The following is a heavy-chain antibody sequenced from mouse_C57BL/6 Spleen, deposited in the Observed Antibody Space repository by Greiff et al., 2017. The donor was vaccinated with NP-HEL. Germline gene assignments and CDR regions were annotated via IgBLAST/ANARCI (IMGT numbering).Heavy chain of an antibody. J-gene: IGHJ2*01. V-gene: IGHV1-52*01. CDR1: GYTFTSYW. CDR2: IDPSDSET. D-gene: IGHD1-1*01. CDR3: ARHGSSSDYFDY. Sequence: QVHVKQPGAELVRPGSSVKLSCKASGYTFTSYWMHWVKQRPIQGLEWIGNIDPSDSETHYNQKFKDKATLTVDKSSSTAYMQLSSLTSEDSAVYYCARHGSSSDYFDYWGQGTTLTVSS.